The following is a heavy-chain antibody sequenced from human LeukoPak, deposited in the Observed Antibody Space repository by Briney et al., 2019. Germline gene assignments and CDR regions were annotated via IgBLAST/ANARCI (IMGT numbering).Heavy chain of an antibody. CDR1: GYTFTNYG. V-gene: IGHV1-18*01. J-gene: IGHJ6*02. Sequence: RASVKVSCKASGYTFTNYGISWVRQAPGQGLEWMGWISGHNGNTNYAQKLQDRVTMTTDTSTSTAYMELRSLRSDDTAVYYCARLPLRSIAVGYYGMDVWGQGTTVTVSS. CDR3: ARLPLRSIAVGYYGMDV. D-gene: IGHD6-6*01. CDR2: ISGHNGNT.